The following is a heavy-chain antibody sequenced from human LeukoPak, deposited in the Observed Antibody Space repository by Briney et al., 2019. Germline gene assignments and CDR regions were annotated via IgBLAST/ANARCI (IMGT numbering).Heavy chain of an antibody. CDR1: GGSISSSSYY. Sequence: PSETLSLTCTVSGGSISSSSYYWGWIRQPPGKGLEWIGYIFYSGSTNYNPSLQSRVTISVDTSRNQFSLNLSSVTAADTAVYYCARGPTRQYFDSWGRGTLVTVFS. CDR3: ARGPTRQYFDS. V-gene: IGHV4-61*05. CDR2: IFYSGST. J-gene: IGHJ4*02. D-gene: IGHD6-6*01.